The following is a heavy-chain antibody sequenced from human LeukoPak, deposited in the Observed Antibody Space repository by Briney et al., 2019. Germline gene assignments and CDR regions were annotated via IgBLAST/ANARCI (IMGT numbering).Heavy chain of an antibody. Sequence: TGGSLRLSCAASGFTLISTWMHWVRQAPGKGLVWVSQIKGDETTTYADSVKGRFTISRDNTKNTLYLQMNSLRAEDTAVYYCGALTGFWGQGTLVTVSS. D-gene: IGHD1-26*01. CDR1: GFTLISTW. CDR3: GALTGF. CDR2: IKGDETT. J-gene: IGHJ4*02. V-gene: IGHV3-74*01.